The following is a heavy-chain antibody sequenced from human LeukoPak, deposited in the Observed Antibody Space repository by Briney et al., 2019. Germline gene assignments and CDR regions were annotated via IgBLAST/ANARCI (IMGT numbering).Heavy chain of an antibody. V-gene: IGHV3-7*01. Sequence: GGSLRLSCAASGFTFSSYWMSWVRQAPGKGLEWVANIKQDGSEKYYVDSVKGRFTISRENAKNSLYLQMNSLRAEDTAVYYCASSSGYYAWFDPWGQGTLVTVSS. CDR3: ASSSGYYAWFDP. D-gene: IGHD3-22*01. CDR1: GFTFSSYW. J-gene: IGHJ5*02. CDR2: IKQDGSEK.